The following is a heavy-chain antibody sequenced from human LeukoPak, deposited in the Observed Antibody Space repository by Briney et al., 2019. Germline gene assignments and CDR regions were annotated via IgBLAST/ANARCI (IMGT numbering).Heavy chain of an antibody. CDR2: ISAYNGNT. J-gene: IGHJ4*02. D-gene: IGHD4-17*01. CDR3: ARDSYGDYVFTLGNFDY. V-gene: IGHV1-18*01. CDR1: GYTFTSYG. Sequence: GASVKVSCKASGYTFTSYGISWVRQAPGQGLEWMGWISAYNGNTNYAQKLQGRVTMTTDTSTSTAYMELRSLRSDDTAVYYCARDSYGDYVFTLGNFDYWGQGTLVTVSS.